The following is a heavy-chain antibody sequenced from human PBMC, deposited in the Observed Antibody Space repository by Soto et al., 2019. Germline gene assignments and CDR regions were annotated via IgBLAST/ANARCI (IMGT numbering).Heavy chain of an antibody. CDR1: GGSISSYY. CDR3: ARPHGGSSGWDNWFDP. V-gene: IGHV4-59*01. CDR2: IYYSGST. D-gene: IGHD6-25*01. Sequence: SETMSVTCTVSGGSISSYYWSWIRKPTGKGLEWIGYIYYSGSTNYNPSLKSRVTISVDTSKNQFSLKLSSVTAADTAVYYCARPHGGSSGWDNWFDPWGQGTLVTVSS. J-gene: IGHJ5*02.